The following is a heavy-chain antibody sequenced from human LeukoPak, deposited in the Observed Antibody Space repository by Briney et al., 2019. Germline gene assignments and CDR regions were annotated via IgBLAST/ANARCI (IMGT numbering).Heavy chain of an antibody. CDR1: GFTFSTYA. D-gene: IGHD4-17*01. J-gene: IGHJ4*02. V-gene: IGHV3-23*01. Sequence: GGSLRLSCAASGFTFSTYAMSWVRQAPGKGLEWVSTISRSGTSTDYADSVKGRFTISRDNSENTLYLQMKSLRAEDTALYYCAKDIHGDYGGVDYWGQGTLVTVSS. CDR3: AKDIHGDYGGVDY. CDR2: ISRSGTST.